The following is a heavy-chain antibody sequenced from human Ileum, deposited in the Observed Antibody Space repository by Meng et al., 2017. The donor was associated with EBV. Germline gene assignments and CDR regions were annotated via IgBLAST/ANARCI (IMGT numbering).Heavy chain of an antibody. CDR3: ARHSGYNQGY. J-gene: IGHJ4*02. Sequence: QGQLQESGQGLVKPSGTLSLICVVFDGSISSSNWWSWVRQRQGKGLEWIGQIYYSGRPSYNPSLKSRVTMSVDKSKNKVSLNLNSVTAADTALYYCARHSGYNQGYWGQGTLVTVSS. V-gene: IGHV4-4*02. D-gene: IGHD5-24*01. CDR1: DGSISSSNW. CDR2: IYYSGRP.